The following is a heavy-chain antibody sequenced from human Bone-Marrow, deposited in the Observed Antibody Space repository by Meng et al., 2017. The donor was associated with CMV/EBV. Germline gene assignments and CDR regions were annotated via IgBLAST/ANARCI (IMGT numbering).Heavy chain of an antibody. D-gene: IGHD2-8*01. Sequence: GESLKISCETSGFTFNTFGMYWVRQAPGKGLEWLAFIRFDGNDQYHADSVKGRFTISRDNSTPTLSLHMKNLRVEDTAVYYCGKTPLKSCPNGLFSYFDYWGLGTKVTVSS. CDR2: IRFDGNDQ. CDR1: GFTFNTFG. CDR3: GKTPLKSCPNGLFSYFDY. V-gene: IGHV3-30*02. J-gene: IGHJ4*02.